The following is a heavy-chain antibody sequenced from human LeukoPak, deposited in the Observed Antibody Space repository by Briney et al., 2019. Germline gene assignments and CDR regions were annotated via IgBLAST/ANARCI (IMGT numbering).Heavy chain of an antibody. J-gene: IGHJ4*02. CDR3: AREGYGSGSYYLDY. D-gene: IGHD3-10*01. CDR1: GGTFSSYA. CDR2: INPSGGST. V-gene: IGHV1-46*01. Sequence: GSSVKVSCKASGGTFSSYAISWVRQAPGQGLEWMGIINPSGGSTSYAQKFQGRVTMTRDMSTSTVYMELSSLRSEDTAVYYCAREGYGSGSYYLDYWGQGTLVTVSS.